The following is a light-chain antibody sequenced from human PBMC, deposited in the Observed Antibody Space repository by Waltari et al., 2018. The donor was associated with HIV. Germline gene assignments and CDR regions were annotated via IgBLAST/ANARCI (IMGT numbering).Light chain of an antibody. V-gene: IGKV1-13*02. CDR1: QGISSA. J-gene: IGKJ4*01. CDR2: DGS. Sequence: AIQLTQSPSSLSASVGDRATITCRASQGISSALAWYQQKAGKAPKLLIYDGSSLESGVPSRFSGTGSGTDFTLIISSLQPEDFATYYCQQFKSYPHTFGGGTKVEIK. CDR3: QQFKSYPHT.